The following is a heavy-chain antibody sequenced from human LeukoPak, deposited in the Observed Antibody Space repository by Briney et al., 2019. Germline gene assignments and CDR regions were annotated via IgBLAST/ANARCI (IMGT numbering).Heavy chain of an antibody. J-gene: IGHJ3*02. CDR3: AREYYYDSSLAFDI. CDR2: IWYDGSNK. D-gene: IGHD3-22*01. V-gene: IGHV3-33*08. CDR1: GITFSRSA. Sequence: SGGSLRLSCAASGITFSRSAMHWVRQAPGKGLEWVAAIWYDGSNKHYADSVKGRFTISRDNSKNTLYLQMNSLRAEDTAVYYCAREYYYDSSLAFDIWGQGTMVTVSS.